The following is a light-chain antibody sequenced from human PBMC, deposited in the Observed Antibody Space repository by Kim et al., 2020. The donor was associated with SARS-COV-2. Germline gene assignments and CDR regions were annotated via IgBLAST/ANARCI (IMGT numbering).Light chain of an antibody. CDR2: AAS. Sequence: DIQMTQSPSSVSASVGDRVTITCRASQDASVWLAWYQQKPGKALKLLIYAASILQSGVPSRFSGRGSGTDFTLTITYLQPEDFATYYCQQSNSFPLTFGGGTKLEI. CDR1: QDASVW. J-gene: IGKJ4*01. CDR3: QQSNSFPLT. V-gene: IGKV1D-12*01.